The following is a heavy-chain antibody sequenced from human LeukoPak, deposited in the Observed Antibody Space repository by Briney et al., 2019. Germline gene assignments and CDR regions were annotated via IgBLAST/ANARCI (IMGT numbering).Heavy chain of an antibody. V-gene: IGHV3-30*02. CDR3: AKDPVHFWSGYPNWFDP. CDR1: GFTFSSYG. J-gene: IGHJ5*02. CDR2: IRYDGSNK. D-gene: IGHD3-3*02. Sequence: GGSLRLSCAASGFTFSSYGMHWVRQAPGKGLEGGAFIRYDGSNKYYADSVKGRFTIARDNSKNTLYLQMNSLRAEDTAVYYCAKDPVHFWSGYPNWFDPWGQGTLVTVSS.